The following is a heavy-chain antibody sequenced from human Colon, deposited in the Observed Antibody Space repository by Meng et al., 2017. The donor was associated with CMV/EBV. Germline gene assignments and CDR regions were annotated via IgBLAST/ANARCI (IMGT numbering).Heavy chain of an antibody. CDR2: VNADNGDT. CDR1: GYIFSNVG. V-gene: IGHV1-18*01. D-gene: IGHD3-3*01. Sequence: ASVKVSCKASGYIFSNVGLSWVRQAPGQGLEWLGWVNADNGDTQYAQKVKDRVILTTDTSTSTAYMELRSLRSDDTAVYYCARIIQSSGVVISPFNYWGHGTMVTVSS. CDR3: ARIIQSSGVVISPFNY. J-gene: IGHJ4*01.